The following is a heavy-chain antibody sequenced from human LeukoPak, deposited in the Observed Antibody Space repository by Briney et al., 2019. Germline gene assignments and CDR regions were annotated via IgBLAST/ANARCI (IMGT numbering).Heavy chain of an antibody. CDR1: GGTFSSYA. Sequence: SVKVSCKASGGTFSSYAISWVRQAPGQGLEWMGGIIPIFGTANYAQKFQGRVTITTDESTSTAYMELSSLRSEDTAVYYCARDREYYDFWSGYSDNWFDPWGQGTLVTVSS. CDR2: IIPIFGTA. D-gene: IGHD3-3*01. CDR3: ARDREYYDFWSGYSDNWFDP. V-gene: IGHV1-69*05. J-gene: IGHJ5*02.